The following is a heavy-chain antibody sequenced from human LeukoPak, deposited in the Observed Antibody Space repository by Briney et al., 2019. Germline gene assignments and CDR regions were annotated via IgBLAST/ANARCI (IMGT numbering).Heavy chain of an antibody. CDR2: IIPIFGTA. CDR1: GGTFSSYA. D-gene: IGHD3-10*01. CDR3: ASSSGEYYGSDV. V-gene: IGHV1-69*01. Sequence: ASVKVSCKASGGTFSSYAISWVRQAPGQGLEWMGGIIPIFGTANYAQKFQGRVTITADESTSTAYMELSSLRSEDTAVYYCASSSGEYYGSDVWGKGTTVTVYS. J-gene: IGHJ6*04.